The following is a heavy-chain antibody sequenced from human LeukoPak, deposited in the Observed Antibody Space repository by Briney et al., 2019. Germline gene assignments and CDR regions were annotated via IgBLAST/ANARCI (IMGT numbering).Heavy chain of an antibody. Sequence: PSETLSLTCTVSGGSISSSSYYWGWIRQPPGKGLEWIGSIYYSGSTYYNPSLKSRVTISVDTSKNQFSLKLSSVTAADTAVYYCARVAAYCGGDCSYYFDYWGQGTLVTVTS. V-gene: IGHV4-39*01. J-gene: IGHJ4*02. CDR1: GGSISSSSYY. D-gene: IGHD2-21*01. CDR2: IYYSGST. CDR3: ARVAAYCGGDCSYYFDY.